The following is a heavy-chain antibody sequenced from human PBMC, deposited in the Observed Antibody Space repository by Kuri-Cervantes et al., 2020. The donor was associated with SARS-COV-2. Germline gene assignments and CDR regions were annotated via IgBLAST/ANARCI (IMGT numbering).Heavy chain of an antibody. J-gene: IGHJ4*02. CDR1: GFTFSSYS. D-gene: IGHD5-18*01. CDR3: AKVPALTDTAMVLVYFDY. V-gene: IGHV3-23*01. CDR2: ISGSGGST. Sequence: GGSLRLSCAASGFTFSSYSMNWVRQAPGKGLEWVSAISGSGGSTYYADSVKGRFTISRDNSKNTLYLQMNSLRAEDTAVYYCAKVPALTDTAMVLVYFDYWGQGTLVTVSS.